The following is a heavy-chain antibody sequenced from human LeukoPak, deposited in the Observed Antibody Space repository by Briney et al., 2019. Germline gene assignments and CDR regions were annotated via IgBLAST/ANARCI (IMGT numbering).Heavy chain of an antibody. V-gene: IGHV4-59*01. Sequence: SETLSLTCTVSGGSISSYYWSWIRQPPGKGLEWIGYIFYNGFTNYNPSLKSRVSMSVDRPKNQFSLRLSSVTAADTAVYYCAGDIVGATNYWGQGTLVTVSS. D-gene: IGHD1-26*01. CDR2: IFYNGFT. J-gene: IGHJ4*02. CDR3: AGDIVGATNY. CDR1: GGSISSYY.